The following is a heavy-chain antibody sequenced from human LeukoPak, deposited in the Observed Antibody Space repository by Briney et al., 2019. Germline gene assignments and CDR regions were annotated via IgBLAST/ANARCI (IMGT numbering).Heavy chain of an antibody. CDR1: GFTLGSYA. J-gene: IGHJ5*02. D-gene: IGHD3-10*01. CDR3: AKEHSGSYPDPDRENWFDP. Sequence: SGGSLRLSCAASGFTLGSYAMSWVRQAPGKGLEWVSSISGLDGTTFYADSVKGRFTISRDSSKNTLYLQMNRLRAEDTAVYYCAKEHSGSYPDPDRENWFDPWGQGTLVTVSS. V-gene: IGHV3-23*01. CDR2: ISGLDGTT.